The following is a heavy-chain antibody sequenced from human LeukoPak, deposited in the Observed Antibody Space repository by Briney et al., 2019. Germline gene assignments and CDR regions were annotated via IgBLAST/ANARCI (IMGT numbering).Heavy chain of an antibody. D-gene: IGHD3-3*01. J-gene: IGHJ6*02. V-gene: IGHV4-61*01. CDR1: GGSVSSGSYY. CDR3: AAAYYDFWSGNEDYYGMDV. CDR2: IYYSGST. Sequence: PSETLSLTCTVSGGSVSSGSYYWSWIRQPPGKGLEWIGYIYYSGSTNYNPSLKSRVTISVDTSKNQFSLKLSSVTAADTAVYYCAAAYYDFWSGNEDYYGMDVWGQGTTVTVSS.